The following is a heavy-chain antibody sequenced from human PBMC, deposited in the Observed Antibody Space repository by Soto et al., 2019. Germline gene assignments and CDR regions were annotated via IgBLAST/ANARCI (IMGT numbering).Heavy chain of an antibody. CDR1: GYTFTSFD. J-gene: IGHJ5*02. CDR3: ARGPIYGSGSYLSDP. CDR2: MNPNSGNT. Sequence: QVQLVQSGAEVKKPGASVKVSCKASGYTFTSFDINWVRQATGQGLEWMGWMNPNSGNTGYAQKFQGRVTMTRNTSISTAYMELSSLRSEGTAVYHCARGPIYGSGSYLSDPWGQGTLVAVSS. D-gene: IGHD3-10*01. V-gene: IGHV1-8*01.